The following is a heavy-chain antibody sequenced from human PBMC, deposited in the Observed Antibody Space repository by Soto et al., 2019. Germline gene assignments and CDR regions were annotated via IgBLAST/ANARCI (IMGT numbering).Heavy chain of an antibody. Sequence: QVQLQQWGAGPLRPLETLSLTCGVSGGSFSGYYWAWIRQSPGKGLEWIGEINDRGSINYNPLLNSRVSISVATSKNHYSPNRRPVTAADTAVYYCARESHDILTVPPWVWYLDLRGRGTLVTVSS. CDR3: ARESHDILTVPPWVWYLDL. CDR1: GGSFSGYY. CDR2: INDRGSI. D-gene: IGHD3-9*01. V-gene: IGHV4-34*01. J-gene: IGHJ2*01.